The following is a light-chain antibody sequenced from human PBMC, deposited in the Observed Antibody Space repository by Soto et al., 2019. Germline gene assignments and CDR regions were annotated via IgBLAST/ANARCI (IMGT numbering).Light chain of an antibody. J-gene: IGKJ3*01. V-gene: IGKV3-20*01. CDR3: QQYGSSPRFT. Sequence: EIVLTQSPGTLSLSPGERATLSCRASQSVSSSYLAWYQQKPGQAPRLLIYGASSRATGIPDRFSGSGSGPDFTLTISRLEPEDFAVYYCQQYGSSPRFTFGPGTKVDSK. CDR2: GAS. CDR1: QSVSSSY.